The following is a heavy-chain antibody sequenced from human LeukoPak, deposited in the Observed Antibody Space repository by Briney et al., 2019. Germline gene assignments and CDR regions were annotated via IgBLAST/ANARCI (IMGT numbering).Heavy chain of an antibody. CDR3: ARDQGSGWYTSDY. CDR1: GYTFTGYY. D-gene: IGHD6-19*01. V-gene: IGHV1-2*02. Sequence: GASVKVSCKASGYTFTGYYMHWVRQAPGQGLEWMGWINPNSGGTNYAQKFQGRVTMTRDTSISTAYMELSRLRSDDTAVYYCARDQGSGWYTSDYWGQGALVTVSS. CDR2: INPNSGGT. J-gene: IGHJ4*02.